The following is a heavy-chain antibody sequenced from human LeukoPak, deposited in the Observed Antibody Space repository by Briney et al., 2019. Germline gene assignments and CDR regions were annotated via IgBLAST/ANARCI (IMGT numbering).Heavy chain of an antibody. D-gene: IGHD3-22*01. CDR1: GFTFSNYA. CDR3: AKSAYYDASGYYGEYCFDY. V-gene: IGHV3-23*01. J-gene: IGHJ4*02. Sequence: GGSLRLSCAASGFTFSNYAMSWVRQAPGKGLEWVSSISGSGGSTHYADSVKGRFTISRDKTKNTLYLQMNSLRAEDTAVYYCAKSAYYDASGYYGEYCFDYWGQGTLVTVSS. CDR2: ISGSGGST.